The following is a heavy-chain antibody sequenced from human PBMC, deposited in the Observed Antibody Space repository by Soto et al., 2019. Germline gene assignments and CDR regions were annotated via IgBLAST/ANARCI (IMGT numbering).Heavy chain of an antibody. CDR2: INSDGSST. Sequence: EVQLVESGGGLVQPGGSLRLSCAASGFTFSSYWMHWVRQAPGKGLVWVSRINSDGSSTSYADSVKGRFTISRDNAKNTMYLQMNSLRAEDTAVYYCAREGRGVVVPGGMDVWGQGTTVIVSS. J-gene: IGHJ6*02. CDR3: AREGRGVVVPGGMDV. V-gene: IGHV3-74*01. D-gene: IGHD2-2*01. CDR1: GFTFSSYW.